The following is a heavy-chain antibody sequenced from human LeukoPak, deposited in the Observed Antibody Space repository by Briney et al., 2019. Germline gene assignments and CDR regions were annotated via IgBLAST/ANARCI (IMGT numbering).Heavy chain of an antibody. D-gene: IGHD4-17*01. CDR1: GFTFSSG. CDR2: ISYDGSNK. Sequence: QPGGSLRLSCAASGFTFSSGMHWVRQAPGKGLEWVAVISYDGSNKYYADSVKGRFTISRDNSKNTLYLQMNSLRAEDTAVYYCAKNARETVATVLDYWGQGTLVTVSS. J-gene: IGHJ4*02. CDR3: AKNARETVATVLDY. V-gene: IGHV3-30*18.